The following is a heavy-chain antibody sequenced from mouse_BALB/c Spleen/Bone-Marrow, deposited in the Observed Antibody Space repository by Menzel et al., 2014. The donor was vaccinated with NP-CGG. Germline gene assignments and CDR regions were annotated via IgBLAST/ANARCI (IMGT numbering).Heavy chain of an antibody. CDR1: GFTFSNYW. Sequence: EVQLQESGGGLVQPGRSMKLSCVASGFTFSNYWMNWVRQSPEKGLEWVDEIRLKSNNYATHYAESVRGRFTISRDDSKSSVYLQMNNLRAEDTGIYYCTTGFAYWGQGTLVTVSA. V-gene: IGHV6-6*02. CDR3: TTGFAY. CDR2: IRLKSNNYAT. J-gene: IGHJ3*01.